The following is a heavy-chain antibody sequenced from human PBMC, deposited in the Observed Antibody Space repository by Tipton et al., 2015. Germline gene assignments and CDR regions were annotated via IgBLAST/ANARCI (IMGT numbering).Heavy chain of an antibody. Sequence: TLSLTCAVYGGSFSDYYWSWVRQPPGKGLEWIGEINHSADTNYSPSLRGRVTMSVDTSKGHFSLRLTSVTAADTAIYYCARRSLVGNWGLDSWGQGVLVTVSS. D-gene: IGHD7-27*01. CDR1: GGSFSDYY. J-gene: IGHJ4*02. CDR2: INHSADT. V-gene: IGHV4-34*01. CDR3: ARRSLVGNWGLDS.